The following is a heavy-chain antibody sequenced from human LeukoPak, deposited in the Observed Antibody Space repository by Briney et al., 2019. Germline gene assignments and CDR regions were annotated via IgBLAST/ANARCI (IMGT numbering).Heavy chain of an antibody. CDR1: GVSISSSDYY. J-gene: IGHJ3*02. CDR3: ARHRTAINRYGPHDAFDI. CDR2: IYYSGRT. V-gene: IGHV4-39*01. Sequence: KPSETLSLTCTVSGVSISSSDYYWGWIRQPPGKGLEWIVSIYYSGRTYYNPPLKSRVTISEDTSKNQFSLKLSSVTAADTAVYYCARHRTAINRYGPHDAFDIWGQGTMVTVSS. D-gene: IGHD5-18*01.